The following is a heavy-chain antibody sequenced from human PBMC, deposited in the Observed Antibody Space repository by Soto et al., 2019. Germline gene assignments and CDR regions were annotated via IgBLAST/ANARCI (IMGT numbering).Heavy chain of an antibody. J-gene: IGHJ3*01. CDR1: GFSLSSIGVG. CDR2: LYWDDDK. D-gene: IGHD2-2*01. Sequence: QITLKESGPTLVKPTQTLTLTCTFSGFSLSSIGVGVGWIRQPPGKALEWLGILYWDDDKHYSPSLKSRISIAKDTSKDQVVLTLTNMDPVDTATYYCAHTIVVVPTAHDAFDVWGQGKMVTVSS. V-gene: IGHV2-5*02. CDR3: AHTIVVVPTAHDAFDV.